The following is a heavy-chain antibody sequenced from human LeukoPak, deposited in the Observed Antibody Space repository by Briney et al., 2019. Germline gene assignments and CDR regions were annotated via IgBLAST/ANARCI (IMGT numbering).Heavy chain of an antibody. CDR2: IKSKTDGGTT. CDR3: TTFSMIVVVITT. CDR1: GFTFSNYA. Sequence: PGGSLRLSCSASGFTFSNYAMSWVRQAPGKGLEWVGRIKSKTDGGTTDYAAPVKGRFTISRDDSKNTLYLQMNSLKTEDTAVYYCTTFSMIVVVITTWGQGTLVTVSS. D-gene: IGHD3-22*01. V-gene: IGHV3-15*01. J-gene: IGHJ4*02.